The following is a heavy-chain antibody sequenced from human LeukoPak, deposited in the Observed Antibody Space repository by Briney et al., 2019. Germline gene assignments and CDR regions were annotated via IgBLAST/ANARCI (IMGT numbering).Heavy chain of an antibody. V-gene: IGHV4-59*01. J-gene: IGHJ6*02. D-gene: IGHD6-13*01. Sequence: SETLSLTCTVSGGSISSYYWSWIRQPPGKGLEWIGYIYYSGSTNYNPSLKSRVTISVDTSKNQFSLKLSSVTAADTAAYYCARVRYSSSWYPAHYYYYYGMDVWGQGTTVTVSS. CDR2: IYYSGST. CDR1: GGSISSYY. CDR3: ARVRYSSSWYPAHYYYYYGMDV.